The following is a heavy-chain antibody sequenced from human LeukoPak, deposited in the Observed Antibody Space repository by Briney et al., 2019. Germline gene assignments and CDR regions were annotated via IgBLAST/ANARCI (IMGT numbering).Heavy chain of an antibody. CDR2: ISAYNGNT. CDR1: GYTFTIYG. V-gene: IGHV1-18*01. D-gene: IGHD2-2*01. J-gene: IGHJ4*02. Sequence: ASVTVSCTASGYTFTIYGISWVRQAPGQGLELMGWISAYNGNTNYAQKLQGRVTITTDTSTSTAYMELRSLRSDDTAACYCARVDPYCSSTSCYGDYWGQGTLVTVSS. CDR3: ARVDPYCSSTSCYGDY.